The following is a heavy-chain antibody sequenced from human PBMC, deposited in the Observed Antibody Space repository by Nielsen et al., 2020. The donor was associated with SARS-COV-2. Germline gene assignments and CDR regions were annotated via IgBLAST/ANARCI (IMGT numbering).Heavy chain of an antibody. J-gene: IGHJ6*02. Sequence: WIRQPPGKGLEWIGSIYYSGSTYYNPSLKSRVTISVDTSKNQFSLKLSSVTAADTAAYYCARDINQAAAGPLPHYYYYGMDVWGQGTTVTVSS. CDR3: ARDINQAAAGPLPHYYYYGMDV. CDR2: IYYSGST. D-gene: IGHD6-13*01. V-gene: IGHV4-39*07.